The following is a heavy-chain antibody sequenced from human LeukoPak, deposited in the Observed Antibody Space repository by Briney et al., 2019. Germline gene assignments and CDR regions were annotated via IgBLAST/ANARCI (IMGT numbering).Heavy chain of an antibody. V-gene: IGHV3-NL1*01. J-gene: IGHJ4*02. CDR1: GFTFSSYG. D-gene: IGHD6-19*01. CDR2: IYTGDTT. Sequence: GGSLRLSCAASGFTFSSYGMHWVRQAPGKGLEWVAVIYTGDTTYYADSVKGRFTISRDNSKNTLYLQMDGLRVEDTAVYYCAKVGAVAAVDYWGQGTLVTVSS. CDR3: AKVGAVAAVDY.